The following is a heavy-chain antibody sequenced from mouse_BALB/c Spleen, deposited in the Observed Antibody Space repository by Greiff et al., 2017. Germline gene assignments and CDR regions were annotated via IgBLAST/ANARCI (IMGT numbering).Heavy chain of an antibody. D-gene: IGHD2-14*01. V-gene: IGHV5-12-1*01. CDR2: ISSGGGST. Sequence: EVKLVESGGGLVKPGGSLKLSCAASGFAFSSYDMSWVRQTPEKRLEWVAYISSGGGSTYYPDTVKGRFTISRDNAKNTLYLQMSSLKSEDTAMYYCARRVRYAMDYWGQGTSVTVSS. CDR1: GFAFSSYD. CDR3: ARRVRYAMDY. J-gene: IGHJ4*01.